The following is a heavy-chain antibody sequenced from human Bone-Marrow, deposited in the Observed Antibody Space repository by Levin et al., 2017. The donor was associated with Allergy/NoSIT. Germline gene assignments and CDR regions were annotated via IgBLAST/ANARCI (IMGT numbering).Heavy chain of an antibody. Sequence: GGSLRLSCAASGFTFSDYGMIWVRQAPGTGLEWVSSISNGGDHMYYADSVKGRFTISRDNVKGSLFLQMDNLRVDDTAVYYCATPGFQLLHWGQGTLVTVSS. D-gene: IGHD2-2*01. CDR3: ATPGFQLLH. CDR2: ISNGGDHM. J-gene: IGHJ4*02. CDR1: GFTFSDYG. V-gene: IGHV3-21*01.